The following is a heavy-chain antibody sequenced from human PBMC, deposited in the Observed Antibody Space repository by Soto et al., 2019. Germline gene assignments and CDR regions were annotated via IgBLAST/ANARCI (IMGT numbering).Heavy chain of an antibody. CDR1: GFTFSGYA. Sequence: GGSLRLSCAASGFTFSGYAMSWVRQAPGKGLEWVSAISGSGGSTYYADSVKGRFTISRDNSKNTLYLQMNSLRAEDTAVYYCAKDREISPIFGVLFGYWGQGTLVTVSS. J-gene: IGHJ4*02. CDR3: AKDREISPIFGVLFGY. CDR2: ISGSGGST. D-gene: IGHD3-3*01. V-gene: IGHV3-23*01.